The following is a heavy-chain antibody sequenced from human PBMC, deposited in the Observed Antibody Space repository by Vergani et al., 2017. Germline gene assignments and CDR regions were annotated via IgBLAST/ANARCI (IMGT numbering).Heavy chain of an antibody. J-gene: IGHJ4*02. Sequence: EVQLVESGGGLVQPGGSLRLSCAASGFTFSSYEMNWVRQAPGKGLEWVSYISSSGSTIYYADSVKGRFTISRDKAKNSLYLQTNRLRAEDTAVYYCAGLKGQVTDAFDYWGQGTLVTVSS. CDR3: AGLKGQVTDAFDY. CDR1: GFTFSSYE. V-gene: IGHV3-48*03. D-gene: IGHD2-21*02. CDR2: ISSSGSTI.